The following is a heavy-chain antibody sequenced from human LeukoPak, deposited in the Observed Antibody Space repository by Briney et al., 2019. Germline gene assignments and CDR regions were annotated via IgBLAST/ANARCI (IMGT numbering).Heavy chain of an antibody. Sequence: PGGSLRLSCAASGFTFSSYAMHWVRQAPGKGLEWVAVISYDGSNKYYADSVKGRFTISRDNSKNTLYLQMNSLRAEDTAVYYCARVATTYYDYWGQGTLVTVSS. V-gene: IGHV3-30*04. CDR2: ISYDGSNK. CDR1: GFTFSSYA. CDR3: ARVATTYYDY. D-gene: IGHD5-12*01. J-gene: IGHJ4*02.